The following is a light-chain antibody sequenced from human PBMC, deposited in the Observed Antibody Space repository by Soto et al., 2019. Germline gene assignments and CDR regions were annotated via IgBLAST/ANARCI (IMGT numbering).Light chain of an antibody. CDR1: GSNIGSDF. V-gene: IGLV1-51*02. J-gene: IGLJ3*02. Sequence: SVLTQPPSVSAAPGQKVTISCSGSGSNIGSDFVSWYQQLPGTAPQLLIYENNKRPSGIPDRFSGSKSATSATLGITGLQTGDEADYYCAAWDTSLSGGVFGGGTQLTVL. CDR3: AAWDTSLSGGV. CDR2: ENN.